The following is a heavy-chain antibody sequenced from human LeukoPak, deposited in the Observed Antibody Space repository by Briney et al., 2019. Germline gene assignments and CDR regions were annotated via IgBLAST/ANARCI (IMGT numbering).Heavy chain of an antibody. CDR1: GGSISSYY. D-gene: IGHD4-17*01. V-gene: IGHV4-59*01. CDR3: ARVATTVTTWYYYYYMDV. CDR2: IYYSGSP. Sequence: PSETLSLTCTVSGGSISSYYWSWIRQPPGKGLEWIGYIYYSGSPNYNPPLKSRVTISVDTSKNQFSLKLSSVTAADTAVYYCARVATTVTTWYYYYYMDVWGKGTTVTVSS. J-gene: IGHJ6*03.